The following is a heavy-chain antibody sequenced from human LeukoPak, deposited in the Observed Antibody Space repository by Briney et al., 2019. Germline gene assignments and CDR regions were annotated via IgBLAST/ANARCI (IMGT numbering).Heavy chain of an antibody. CDR3: ARLRIYYDSSGLLRGFDY. CDR1: GYTFTGYY. J-gene: IGHJ4*02. CDR2: INPNSGGT. V-gene: IGHV1-2*02. D-gene: IGHD3-22*01. Sequence: ASVKVSCKASGYTFTGYYMHWVRQAPGQGLEWMGWINPNSGGTNYAQKFQGRVTMTRDTSISTAYMELSRLRSDDTAVYHCARLRIYYDSSGLLRGFDYWGQGTLVTVSS.